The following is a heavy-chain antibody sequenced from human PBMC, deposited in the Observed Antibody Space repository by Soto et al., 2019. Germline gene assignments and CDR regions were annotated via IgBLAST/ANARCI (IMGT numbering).Heavy chain of an antibody. V-gene: IGHV3-73*02. CDR3: TRFSRSLSWYFDL. D-gene: IGHD3-16*02. CDR1: GFTFSDSA. Sequence: EVLLVESGGGLVQPGGPLKLSCAASGFTFSDSAMHWVRPASGKGLEWVGRIRSKGNNYATTYAASVKGRFTISRDDSKITAYLQMTSLKTEDTAVYFCTRFSRSLSWYFDLWGRGTLVTVSS. CDR2: IRSKGNNYAT. J-gene: IGHJ2*01.